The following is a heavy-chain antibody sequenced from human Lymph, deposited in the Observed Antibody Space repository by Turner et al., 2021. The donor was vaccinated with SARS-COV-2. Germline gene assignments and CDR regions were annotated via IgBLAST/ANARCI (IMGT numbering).Heavy chain of an antibody. J-gene: IGHJ4*02. D-gene: IGHD1-1*01. Sequence: EVQLLESGGGLVQPGGSLRLSCPASGFTFSSYAMSWVRQAPGKGLEWVSAISASGATTYYADSVKGRFTISRDNSKNTLDLKMNSLRAEDTAVYYCAKDPNWYVLSAVDYWGQGTLVTVSS. V-gene: IGHV3-23*01. CDR1: GFTFSSYA. CDR2: ISASGATT. CDR3: AKDPNWYVLSAVDY.